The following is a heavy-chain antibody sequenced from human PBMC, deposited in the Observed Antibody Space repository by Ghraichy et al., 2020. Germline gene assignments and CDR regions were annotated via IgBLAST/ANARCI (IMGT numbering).Heavy chain of an antibody. CDR3: AKYGYCSSTSCYLTSFDP. CDR2: ISGSGGST. J-gene: IGHJ5*02. D-gene: IGHD2-2*01. CDR1: GFTFSSYA. Sequence: LTCAASGFTFSSYAMSWVRQAPGKGLEWVSAISGSGGSTYYADSVKGRFTISRDNSKNTLYLQMNSLRAEDTAVYYCAKYGYCSSTSCYLTSFDPWGQGTLVTVSS. V-gene: IGHV3-23*01.